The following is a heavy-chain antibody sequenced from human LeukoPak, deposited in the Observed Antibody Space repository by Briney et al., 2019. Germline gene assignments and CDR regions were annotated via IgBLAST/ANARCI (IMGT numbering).Heavy chain of an antibody. CDR3: ARDLYYYDSSGYYSRYIDY. J-gene: IGHJ4*02. D-gene: IGHD3-22*01. CDR2: ISGSGGST. CDR1: GFTFSSYA. Sequence: GGSLRLSCAASGFTFSSYAMSWVRQAPGKGLEWVSAISGSGGSTYYADSVKGRFTISRDNAKNTLYLQMNSLRAEDTAVYYCARDLYYYDSSGYYSRYIDYWGQGTLVTVSS. V-gene: IGHV3-23*01.